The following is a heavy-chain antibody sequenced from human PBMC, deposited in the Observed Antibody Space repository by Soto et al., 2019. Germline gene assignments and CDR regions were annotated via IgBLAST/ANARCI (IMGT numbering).Heavy chain of an antibody. V-gene: IGHV3-33*01. CDR1: GFTFSSYG. J-gene: IGHJ4*02. CDR2: IWYDGSNK. CDR3: ARDGNIGRPGLDY. D-gene: IGHD2-15*01. Sequence: PGGSLRLSCAASGFTFSSYGMHWVRQAPGKGLEWVAVIWYDGSNKYYADSVKGRFTISRDNSKNTLYLQMNSLRAEDTAVYYCARDGNIGRPGLDYWGQGTLVTVSS.